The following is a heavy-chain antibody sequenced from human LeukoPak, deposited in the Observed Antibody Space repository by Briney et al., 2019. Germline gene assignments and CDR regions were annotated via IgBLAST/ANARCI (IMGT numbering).Heavy chain of an antibody. D-gene: IGHD2-15*01. Sequence: SETLSLTCTVSGGSVNSGTYYWSWIRQPPGKGLEWIGNIYYSGSAYYNPSLKSRVTMSVDTSKNQFSLKLTSVTAADTAVYYCARTRSIYCSGGSCHSYYFDYWGPGTLVTVSS. V-gene: IGHV4-39*07. CDR3: ARTRSIYCSGGSCHSYYFDY. CDR1: GGSVNSGTYY. J-gene: IGHJ4*02. CDR2: IYYSGSA.